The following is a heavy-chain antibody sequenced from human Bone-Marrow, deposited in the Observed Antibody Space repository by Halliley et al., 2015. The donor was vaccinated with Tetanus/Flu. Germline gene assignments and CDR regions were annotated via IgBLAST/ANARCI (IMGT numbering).Heavy chain of an antibody. D-gene: IGHD3-22*01. V-gene: IGHV3-7*01. CDR3: AREKTAAVVIDYYYYGMDV. Sequence: LVQSGGGLVQPGGSLRLSCAASGFTFRSYWMSWVRQAPGKGPEWVANIKQDGSEKYYVDSVKGRSTISRDNAKNSLYLQMNSLRAEDTAVYYCAREKTAAVVIDYYYYGMDVWGQGTTVTVSS. CDR2: IKQDGSEK. CDR1: GFTFRSYW. J-gene: IGHJ6*02.